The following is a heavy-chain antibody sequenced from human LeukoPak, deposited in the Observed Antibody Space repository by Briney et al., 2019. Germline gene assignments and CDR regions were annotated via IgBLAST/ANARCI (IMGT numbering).Heavy chain of an antibody. V-gene: IGHV6-1*01. CDR3: VRGGGNFDY. CDR1: GDSVSSKSAA. Sequence: SQTLSLTCAISGDSVSSKSAAWNWIRQSPSRGLEWLGRTYYRTKYGSMWYRQYGLSVQGRLTTNPDTSMNQVSLQLTSVTPEDTAIYYCVRGGGNFDYWGQGTLVTVSS. CDR2: TYYRTKYGSMWYR. J-gene: IGHJ4*02.